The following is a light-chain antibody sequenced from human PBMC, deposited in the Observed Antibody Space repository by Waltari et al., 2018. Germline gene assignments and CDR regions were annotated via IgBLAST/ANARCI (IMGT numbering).Light chain of an antibody. CDR1: QTVSRS. J-gene: IGKJ1*01. Sequence: IVLTQSPGTLSLSPGERATLPCRASQTVSRSLAWYQQTPGTAPKLLIYGASTGAPGIPDRFTGSGSGTDFSLTISSLEPEDFAIYFCQHYVRLPATFGQGTKVEIK. CDR3: QHYVRLPAT. CDR2: GAS. V-gene: IGKV3-20*01.